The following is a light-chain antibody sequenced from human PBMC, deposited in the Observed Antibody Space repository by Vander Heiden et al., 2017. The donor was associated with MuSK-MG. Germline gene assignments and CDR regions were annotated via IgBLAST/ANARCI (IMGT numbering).Light chain of an antibody. CDR3: AEWDDSLNGVV. J-gene: IGLJ2*01. V-gene: IGLV1-36*01. CDR1: RSNIGDNA. Sequence: QSVLTQPPSVSEAPRQRVTISCSGSRSNIGDNAVNWYQHLPGKAPKLLIYYDDLLPSGVSARFPGSKSGTLASLDISGLQSEDEGDYYGAEWDDSLNGVVFGGGTKLTVL. CDR2: YDD.